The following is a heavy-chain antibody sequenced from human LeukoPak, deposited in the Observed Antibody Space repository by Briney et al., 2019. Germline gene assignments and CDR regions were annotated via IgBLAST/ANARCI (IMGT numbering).Heavy chain of an antibody. CDR2: INHSGST. D-gene: IGHD3-22*01. Sequence: SETLSLTCAVYGGSFSGYYWSWIRQPPGKGLEWIGEINHSGSTNYSPSLKSRVTISVDTSKNQFSLKLSSVTAADTAVYYCARGLRGYSYGYRTYYDSSGYLFDYWGQGTLVTVSS. CDR1: GGSFSGYY. J-gene: IGHJ4*02. CDR3: ARGLRGYSYGYRTYYDSSGYLFDY. V-gene: IGHV4-34*01.